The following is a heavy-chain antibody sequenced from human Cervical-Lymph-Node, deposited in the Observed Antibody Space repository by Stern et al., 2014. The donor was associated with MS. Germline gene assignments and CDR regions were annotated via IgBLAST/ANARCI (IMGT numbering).Heavy chain of an antibody. Sequence: QVQLMQSGGGVVQPGRSLRLSCVASGLTFSTSVMHWVRPAPGKGLEWVAVVWNDGSKEHFTESVKGRFSTSRDTAKNTLHLQMSSLRAEDTAVYFCATSTASDAFDIWGQGTLVTVSS. CDR2: VWNDGSKE. CDR3: ATSTASDAFDI. D-gene: IGHD2/OR15-2a*01. V-gene: IGHV3-33*01. J-gene: IGHJ3*02. CDR1: GLTFSTSV.